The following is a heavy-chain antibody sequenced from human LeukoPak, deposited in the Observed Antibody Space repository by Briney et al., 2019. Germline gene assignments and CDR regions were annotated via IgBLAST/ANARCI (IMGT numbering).Heavy chain of an antibody. D-gene: IGHD3-10*01. V-gene: IGHV3-33*01. CDR1: GFTFSSYG. CDR2: IWYDGSNK. Sequence: PGRSLRLSCAASGFTFSSYGVHWVRQAPGKGLEWVAVIWYDGSNKYYADSVKGRFTISRDNSKNTLYLQMNSLRAEDTAVYYCARERGVNYYYYGMDVWGKGTTVTVSS. J-gene: IGHJ6*04. CDR3: ARERGVNYYYYGMDV.